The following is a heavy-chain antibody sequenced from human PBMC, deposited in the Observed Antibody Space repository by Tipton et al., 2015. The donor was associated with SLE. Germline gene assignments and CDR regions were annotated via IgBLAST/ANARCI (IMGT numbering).Heavy chain of an antibody. V-gene: IGHV4-31*02. D-gene: IGHD3-10*01. J-gene: IGHJ4*02. CDR1: GGSITTVGYY. CDR2: IYYSGST. CDR3: ARLSGSGSYYFSDY. Sequence: LRLSCTVSGGSITTVGYYWSWNRQHPGKGLEWIGYIYYSGSTNYNPSLKSRVTISVDTSNNQFSLKLSSVTAADTAMYYCARLSGSGSYYFSDYWGQGTLVTVSS.